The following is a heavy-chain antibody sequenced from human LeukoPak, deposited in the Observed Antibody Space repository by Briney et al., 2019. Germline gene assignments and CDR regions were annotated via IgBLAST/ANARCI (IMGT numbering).Heavy chain of an antibody. Sequence: GGSLRLSCAASGFTFRNFWMSWVRQAPGRGLEWVANTHPEGKEKYHVESVKGRFTISRDNPKSSLFLQMNGLRVEDTAVYYCARGDAFSGDHWGQGTLVTVSS. V-gene: IGHV3-7*04. CDR1: GFTFRNFW. CDR2: THPEGKEK. CDR3: ARGDAFSGDH. J-gene: IGHJ4*02.